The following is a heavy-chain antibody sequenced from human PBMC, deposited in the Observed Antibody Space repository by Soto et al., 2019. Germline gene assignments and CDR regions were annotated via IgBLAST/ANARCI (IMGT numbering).Heavy chain of an antibody. CDR3: ARVTVSGYFDY. D-gene: IGHD1-1*01. J-gene: IGHJ4*02. CDR2: ISAYNGNT. CDR1: GYTFTSYD. Sequence: ASVKGSCKASGYTFTSYDISWVRQAPGQGLEWMGWISAYNGNTNYAQKLQGRVTMTTDTSTSTAYMELRSLRSDDTAVYYCARVTVSGYFDYWGQGTLVTVSS. V-gene: IGHV1-18*01.